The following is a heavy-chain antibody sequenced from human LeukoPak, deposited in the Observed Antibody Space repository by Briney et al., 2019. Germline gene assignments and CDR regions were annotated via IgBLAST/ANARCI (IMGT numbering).Heavy chain of an antibody. Sequence: PGGSLRLSCAASGFTFSSYSMNRVRQAPGKGLEWVSSISSSSSYIYYADSVKGRFTISRDNTKNSLYLQMNSLRAEDTAVYYCARDPGYSSSWYYFDYWGQGTLVTVSS. J-gene: IGHJ4*02. D-gene: IGHD6-13*01. CDR2: ISSSSSYI. CDR3: ARDPGYSSSWYYFDY. V-gene: IGHV3-21*01. CDR1: GFTFSSYS.